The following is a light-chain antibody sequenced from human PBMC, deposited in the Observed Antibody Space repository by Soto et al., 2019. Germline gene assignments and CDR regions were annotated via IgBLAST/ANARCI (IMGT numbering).Light chain of an antibody. Sequence: HSVLTQPPSASGTPGLRVTISCSGSSSNIGSNTVHWYQQLPGTAPKLLIYNSNQRPSGVPDRFSGSKSGTSASLAISGLQSEDEADYYCAAWDDSLNGPVFGGGTKLTVL. CDR3: AAWDDSLNGPV. CDR1: SSNIGSNT. CDR2: NSN. J-gene: IGLJ2*01. V-gene: IGLV1-44*01.